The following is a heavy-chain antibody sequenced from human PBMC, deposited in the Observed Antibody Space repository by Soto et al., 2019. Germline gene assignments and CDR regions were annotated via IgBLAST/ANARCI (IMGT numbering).Heavy chain of an antibody. CDR3: ARKDYYGSGSYHFDY. CDR1: GYTFSTFP. D-gene: IGHD3-10*01. J-gene: IGHJ4*02. V-gene: IGHV1-3*01. Sequence: ASVKVSCKASGYTFSTFPVHWVRQAPGQNLEWMGWINAANGDTGYSQNFQGRVTITRDTTANTAYMELSGLRSEDTAVYYCARKDYYGSGSYHFDYWGQGTLVTVSS. CDR2: INAANGDT.